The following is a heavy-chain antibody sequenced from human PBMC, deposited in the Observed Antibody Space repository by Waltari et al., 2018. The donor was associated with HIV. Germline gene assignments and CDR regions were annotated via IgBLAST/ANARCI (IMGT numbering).Heavy chain of an antibody. CDR1: GYIFTKYA. CDR3: AKLGNYNWLDP. V-gene: IGHV7-4-1*02. Sequence: QVQLVQSGSELKKPGASVKVSCKASGYIFTKYAMNWVRQAPGQGLEWMVWINTLTGNPTYAQGFTGRFVFSLDTSVSTAYLQISSLKPEDTAVYYCAKLGNYNWLDPWGQGTLVTVSS. J-gene: IGHJ5*02. D-gene: IGHD7-27*01. CDR2: INTLTGNP.